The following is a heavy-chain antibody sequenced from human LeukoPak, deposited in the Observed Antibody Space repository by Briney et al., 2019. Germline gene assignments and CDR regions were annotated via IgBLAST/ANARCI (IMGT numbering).Heavy chain of an antibody. CDR2: IYTSGST. Sequence: SETLSLTCTVSGGSISSYYWSWIRPPAGKGLEWIGRIYTSGSTNYNPSLKSRVTMSVDTSKNQFSLKLSSVTAADTAVYYCARNTPVAGTDDYWGQGTLVTVSS. CDR1: GGSISSYY. J-gene: IGHJ4*02. CDR3: ARNTPVAGTDDY. D-gene: IGHD6-19*01. V-gene: IGHV4-4*07.